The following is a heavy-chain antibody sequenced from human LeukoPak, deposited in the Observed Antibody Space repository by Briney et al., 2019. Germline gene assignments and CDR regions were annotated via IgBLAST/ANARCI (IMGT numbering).Heavy chain of an antibody. D-gene: IGHD1-26*01. J-gene: IGHJ3*02. V-gene: IGHV3-53*01. CDR1: GFTVSSNY. CDR2: IYSGGST. CDR3: ARLVGATQSDAFDI. Sequence: GGSLRLSSAASGFTVSSNYMSWVRQAPGKGLEWVSVIYSGGSTYYADSVKGRFTISRDNSKNTLYLQMNSLRAEDTAVYYCARLVGATQSDAFDIWGQGTMVTVSS.